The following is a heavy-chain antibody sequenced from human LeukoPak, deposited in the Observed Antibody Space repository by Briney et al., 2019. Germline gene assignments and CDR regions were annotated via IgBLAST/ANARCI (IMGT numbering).Heavy chain of an antibody. CDR1: GFTFGDYA. D-gene: IGHD3-9*01. CDR2: IRGKAYGGTT. J-gene: IGHJ5*02. Sequence: GGSLRLSRTASGFTFGDYAMSWVRQAPGKGLEWVGFIRGKAYGGTTEYAASVKGRFTISRDDSKSVAYLQMNSLKTEDTAVYYCTRATDYYDILTGYTWGQGTLVTVSS. CDR3: TRATDYYDILTGYT. V-gene: IGHV3-49*04.